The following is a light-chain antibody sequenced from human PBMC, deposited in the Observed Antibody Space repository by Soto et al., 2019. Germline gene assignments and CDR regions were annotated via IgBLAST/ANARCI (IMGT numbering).Light chain of an antibody. Sequence: EIAWTQSPGTLSLSPGQRATLSCRASQTVRNKYLAWYQQKHGQAPRLLLYDASSRATGIPDRFSGGVSGTDCTLTISRLETEDFAVYYCQQYGSSPWTFGQGTKVDI. CDR2: DAS. CDR1: QTVRNKY. CDR3: QQYGSSPWT. J-gene: IGKJ1*01. V-gene: IGKV3-20*01.